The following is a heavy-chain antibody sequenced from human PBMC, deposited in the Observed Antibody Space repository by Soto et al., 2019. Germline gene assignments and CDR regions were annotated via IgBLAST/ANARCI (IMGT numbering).Heavy chain of an antibody. J-gene: IGHJ1*01. CDR1: GGSISSGGYY. CDR2: IYYSGST. CDR3: ARDRDDEAFQH. D-gene: IGHD3-16*01. V-gene: IGHV4-31*03. Sequence: TLSLTCTVSGGSISSGGYYWSWIRQHPGKGLEWIGYIYYSGSTYYNPSLKSRVTISVDTSKNQFSLKLSSVTAADTAVYYCARDRDDEAFQHWGQGTLVTVSS.